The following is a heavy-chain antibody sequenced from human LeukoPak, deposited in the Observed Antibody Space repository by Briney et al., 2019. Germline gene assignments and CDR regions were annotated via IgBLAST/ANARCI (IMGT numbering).Heavy chain of an antibody. CDR3: ARDVYSSGWYFRGLDP. CDR2: FYYSGST. V-gene: IGHV4-59*01. Sequence: SETLSLTCSVSGGSISSYYWSWIRQPPGKGLEGIGYFYYSGSTKYNPSLKSRVTISVHPSKKQFSLKLSSVTAAATAVYYCARDVYSSGWYFRGLDPGGQGTLVTVSS. D-gene: IGHD6-19*01. J-gene: IGHJ5*02. CDR1: GGSISSYY.